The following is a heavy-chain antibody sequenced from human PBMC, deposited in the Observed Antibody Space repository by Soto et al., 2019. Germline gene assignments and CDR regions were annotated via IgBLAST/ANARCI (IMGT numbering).Heavy chain of an antibody. CDR2: IYSGGST. CDR3: AREWVDYGGNWFDP. J-gene: IGHJ5*02. Sequence: GGSLRLSCAASGFTVSSNYMSWVRQAPGKGLEWVSVIYSGGSTYYADSVKGRFTISRHNSKNTLYLQMNSLRAEDTAVYYCAREWVDYGGNWFDPWGQGTLVTVSS. V-gene: IGHV3-53*04. CDR1: GFTVSSNY. D-gene: IGHD4-17*01.